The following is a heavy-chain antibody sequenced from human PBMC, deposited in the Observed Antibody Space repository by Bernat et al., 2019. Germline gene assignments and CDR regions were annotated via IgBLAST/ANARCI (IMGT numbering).Heavy chain of an antibody. D-gene: IGHD2-8*01. V-gene: IGHV3-30*18. J-gene: IGHJ4*02. Sequence: QVQRVESGGGVVQPGRSLRLSCAASGFTFSSYGMHWVRQAPGKGLEWVAVISYDGSNKYYADSVKGRFTISRDNSKNTLYLQMNSLRAEDTAVYYCAKIGVYAGDYWGQGTLVTVS. CDR2: ISYDGSNK. CDR3: AKIGVYAGDY. CDR1: GFTFSSYG.